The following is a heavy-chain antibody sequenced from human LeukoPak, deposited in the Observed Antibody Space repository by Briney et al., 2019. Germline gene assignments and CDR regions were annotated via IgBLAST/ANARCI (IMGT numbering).Heavy chain of an antibody. CDR2: ISSSSSYI. V-gene: IGHV3-21*01. D-gene: IGHD3-3*01. CDR1: GFTFSSYS. J-gene: IGHJ4*02. Sequence: TGGSLRLSCAASGFTFSSYSMNRVRQAPGKGLEWVSSISSSSSYIYYADSVKGRFTISRDNAKNSLYLQMNSLRAEDTAVYYCARDETIFGVVIQEYWGQGTLVTVSS. CDR3: ARDETIFGVVIQEY.